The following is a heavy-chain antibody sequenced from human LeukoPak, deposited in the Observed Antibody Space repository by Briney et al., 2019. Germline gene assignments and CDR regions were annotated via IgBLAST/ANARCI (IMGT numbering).Heavy chain of an antibody. J-gene: IGHJ6*02. CDR3: ARGRRGLFRDGYNYGGEPRYYYYGMDV. V-gene: IGHV4-34*01. CDR2: INHSGST. D-gene: IGHD5-24*01. Sequence: SETLSLTCAVYGGSFSGYYWSWIRQPPGKGLEWIGEINHSGSTNYNPSLKSRVTISVDTSKNQFSLKLSSVTAADTAVYYCARGRRGLFRDGYNYGGEPRYYYYGMDVWGQGTTVTVSS. CDR1: GGSFSGYY.